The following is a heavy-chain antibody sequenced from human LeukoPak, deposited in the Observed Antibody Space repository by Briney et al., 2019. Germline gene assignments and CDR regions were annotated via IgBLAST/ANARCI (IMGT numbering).Heavy chain of an antibody. Sequence: APVKVSCKASGYTFSSHGITWVRQAPGQGLEWMGWIFPHNGDTHYAQKLQGRVTLTTDTSTSTAYMELRSLKSDDTAVYFCARRKGIEVPGNDYWGQGTLVTVSS. CDR2: IFPHNGDT. CDR3: ARRKGIEVPGNDY. J-gene: IGHJ4*02. CDR1: GYTFSSHG. D-gene: IGHD6-19*01. V-gene: IGHV1-18*01.